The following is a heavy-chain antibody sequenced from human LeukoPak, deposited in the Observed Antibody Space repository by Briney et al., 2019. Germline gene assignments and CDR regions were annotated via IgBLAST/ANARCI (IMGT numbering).Heavy chain of an antibody. J-gene: IGHJ6*02. CDR3: ARGAPRSYDSSGYQAPYYYYGMDV. D-gene: IGHD3-22*01. Sequence: SETLSLTCAVYGGSFSGYYWSWIRQPPGKGLEWIGEINHSGSTNYNPSLKSRVTISVDTSKNQFSLKLSSVTAADTAVYYCARGAPRSYDSSGYQAPYYYYGMDVWGQGTTVNVSS. V-gene: IGHV4-34*01. CDR2: INHSGST. CDR1: GGSFSGYY.